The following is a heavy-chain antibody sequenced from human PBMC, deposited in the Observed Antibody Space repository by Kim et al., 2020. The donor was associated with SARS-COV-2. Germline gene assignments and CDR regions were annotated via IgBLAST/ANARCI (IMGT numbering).Heavy chain of an antibody. Sequence: ADYVKGRFTSSRDNSKNTLYLQMNSLRAEDTAVYYCARDGAWGSGWPFDYWGQGTLVTVSS. V-gene: IGHV3-30*07. CDR3: ARDGAWGSGWPFDY. D-gene: IGHD6-25*01. J-gene: IGHJ4*02.